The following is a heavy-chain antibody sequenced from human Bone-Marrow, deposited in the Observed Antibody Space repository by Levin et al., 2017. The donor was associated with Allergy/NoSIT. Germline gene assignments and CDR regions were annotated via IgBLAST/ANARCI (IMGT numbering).Heavy chain of an antibody. D-gene: IGHD3-22*01. V-gene: IGHV1-3*01. J-gene: IGHJ4*02. CDR2: INAGNVNT. CDR3: ASTTYSYDSSGYSLDF. Sequence: PAASVKVSCKASGYTFTSYAMHWVRQAPGQRLEWMGWINAGNVNTEYSQKFQGRVTITRDTSASTAYMELSSLRSEDTAVYYCASTTYSYDSSGYSLDFWGQGTLVTVSS. CDR1: GYTFTSYA.